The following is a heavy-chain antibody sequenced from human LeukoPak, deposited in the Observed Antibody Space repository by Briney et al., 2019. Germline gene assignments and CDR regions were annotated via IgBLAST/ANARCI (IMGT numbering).Heavy chain of an antibody. Sequence: ASVKVPCKASGYTFTGYYMHWVRQAPGQGLEWMGRVSPNSGGTNYAQKFQGRVTMTRDTSTNTAYMELSSLRSGDTAVYYCAIIMLENAFDIWGQGTMVIVSS. J-gene: IGHJ3*02. CDR2: VSPNSGGT. CDR3: AIIMLENAFDI. V-gene: IGHV1-2*06. D-gene: IGHD3-10*02. CDR1: GYTFTGYY.